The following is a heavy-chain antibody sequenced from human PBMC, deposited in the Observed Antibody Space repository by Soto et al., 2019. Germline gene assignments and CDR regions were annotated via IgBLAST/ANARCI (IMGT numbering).Heavy chain of an antibody. CDR2: IYYSGST. D-gene: IGHD3-10*01. CDR1: GGSISSSSYY. J-gene: IGHJ5*02. V-gene: IGHV4-39*01. Sequence: SETLSLTCTVSGGSISSSSYYWGWIRQPPGKGLEWIGSIYYSGSTYYNPSLKSRVTISVDTSKNQFSLKLSSVTAADTAVYYCASSESYYYALSWSRLKKFDPWGQGTLVTVSS. CDR3: ASSESYYYALSWSRLKKFDP.